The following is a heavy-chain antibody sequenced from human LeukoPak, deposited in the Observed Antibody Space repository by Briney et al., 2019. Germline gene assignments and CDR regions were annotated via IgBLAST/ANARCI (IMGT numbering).Heavy chain of an antibody. CDR1: GGSISSGDYY. V-gene: IGHV4-30-4*08. CDR3: ARHSPNWGINY. Sequence: SETLSLTCTVSGGSISSGDYYWSWIRQPPGKGLEWIGYIYYSGSTYYNPSLKSRVTISVDTSKNQFSLKLSSVTAADTAVYYCARHSPNWGINYWGQGTLVTVSS. J-gene: IGHJ4*02. D-gene: IGHD7-27*01. CDR2: IYYSGST.